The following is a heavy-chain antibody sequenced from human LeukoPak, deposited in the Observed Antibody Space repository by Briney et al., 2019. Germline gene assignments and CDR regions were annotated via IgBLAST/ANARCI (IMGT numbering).Heavy chain of an antibody. Sequence: SETLSLTCTVSGGSISSSSYYWGWIRQPPGEGLEWIGSIYYSGSTNYNPSLKSRVTISVDTSKNQFSLKLSSVTAADTAVYYCARFNVKYDFWSGYSADGMDVWGQGTTVTVSS. D-gene: IGHD3-3*01. J-gene: IGHJ6*02. V-gene: IGHV4-39*07. CDR1: GGSISSSSYY. CDR3: ARFNVKYDFWSGYSADGMDV. CDR2: IYYSGST.